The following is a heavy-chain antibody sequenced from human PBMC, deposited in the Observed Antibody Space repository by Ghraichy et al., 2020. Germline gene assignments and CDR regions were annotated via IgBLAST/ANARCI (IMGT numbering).Heavy chain of an antibody. CDR3: ASRLPAGRHFDY. V-gene: IGHV3-21*01. J-gene: IGHJ4*02. CDR1: GFTFSSYS. CDR2: ISSSSSYI. Sequence: GGSLRLSCAASGFTFSSYSMNWVRQAPGKGLEWVSSISSSSSYIYYADSVKGRFTISRDNAKNSLYLQMNSLRAEDTAVYYCASRLPAGRHFDYWGQGTLVTVSS.